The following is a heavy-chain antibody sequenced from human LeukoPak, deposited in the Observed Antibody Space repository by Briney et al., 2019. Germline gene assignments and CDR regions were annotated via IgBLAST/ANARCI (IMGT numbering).Heavy chain of an antibody. Sequence: ASVKVSCKASGYTFTSYGISLVRQAPGQGLEWMGWISAYNGNTNYAQKLQGRVTMTTDTSTSTAYMELRSLRSDDTAVYYCARTLKFGVVTTFDYWGQGTLVTVSS. V-gene: IGHV1-18*01. CDR2: ISAYNGNT. CDR1: GYTFTSYG. J-gene: IGHJ4*02. CDR3: ARTLKFGVVTTFDY. D-gene: IGHD3-3*01.